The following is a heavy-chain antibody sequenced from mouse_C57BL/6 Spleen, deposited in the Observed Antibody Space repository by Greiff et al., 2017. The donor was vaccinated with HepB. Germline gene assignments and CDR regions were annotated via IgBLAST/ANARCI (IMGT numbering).Heavy chain of an antibody. J-gene: IGHJ2*01. Sequence: VQLQQSGPELVKPGASVKISCKASGYTFTDYNMDWVKQSHGKSLEWIGDINPNNGGTIYNQKFKGKATLTVDKSSSTAYMELRSLTSEDTAVYYCARSSRPYYFDSWGQGTTLTVSS. CDR1: GYTFTDYN. CDR2: INPNNGGT. CDR3: ARSSRPYYFDS. V-gene: IGHV1-18*01.